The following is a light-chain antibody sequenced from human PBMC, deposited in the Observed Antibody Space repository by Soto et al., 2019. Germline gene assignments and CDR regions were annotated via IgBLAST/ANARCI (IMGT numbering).Light chain of an antibody. CDR2: DAS. Sequence: AIQLTQSPSSLSASVGDRVTITCRASQGIGSALAWYQQRPGEAPRFLIYDASTLGSGVPLRFSGSGSGTYFTLTISTLQLEDFATYYCQQFNSYPITFGGGTKVEIK. J-gene: IGKJ4*01. CDR3: QQFNSYPIT. V-gene: IGKV1-13*02. CDR1: QGIGSA.